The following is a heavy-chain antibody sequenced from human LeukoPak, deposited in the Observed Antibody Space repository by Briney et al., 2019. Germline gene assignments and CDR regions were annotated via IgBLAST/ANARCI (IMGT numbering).Heavy chain of an antibody. CDR2: IYYSGST. CDR3: ARGYYDSSGYYGNDAFDI. D-gene: IGHD3-22*01. J-gene: IGHJ3*02. CDR1: GYSISSSSYY. Sequence: KTSETLSLTCTVSGYSISSSSYYWGWIRQPPGKGLEWIGSIYYSGSTYYNPSLKSRVTISVDTSKNQFSLKLSSVTAADTAVYYCARGYYDSSGYYGNDAFDIWGQGTMVTVSS. V-gene: IGHV4-39*07.